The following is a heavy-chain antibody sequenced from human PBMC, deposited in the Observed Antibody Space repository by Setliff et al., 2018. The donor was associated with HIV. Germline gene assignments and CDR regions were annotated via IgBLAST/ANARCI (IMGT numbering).Heavy chain of an antibody. V-gene: IGHV3-21*01. J-gene: IGHJ4*02. CDR3: SRGPSTGTYMNY. D-gene: IGHD1-1*01. CDR2: IITGTPYV. CDR1: GFTFGAHT. Sequence: LSCVASGFTFGAHTMNWVRQAPGRGLEWVASIITGTPYVYYAASLKGRFNISTDNAKNSLYLHMYDLDVGDTAVYYCSRGPSTGTYMNYWGQGTLVTVSS.